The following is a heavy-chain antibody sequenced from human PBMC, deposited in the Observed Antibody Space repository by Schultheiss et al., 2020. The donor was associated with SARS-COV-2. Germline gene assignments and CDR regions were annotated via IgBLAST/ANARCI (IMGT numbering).Heavy chain of an antibody. CDR3: ARGVNGDIVVVPAAEFPPFDY. D-gene: IGHD2-2*01. Sequence: SETLSLTCTVSGGSISSYYWSWIRQPPGKGLEWIGYIYYSGSTYYNPSLKSRVTISVDTSKNQFSLKLSSVTAADTAVYYCARGVNGDIVVVPAAEFPPFDYWGQGTLVTVSS. CDR1: GGSISSYY. V-gene: IGHV4-59*12. J-gene: IGHJ4*02. CDR2: IYYSGST.